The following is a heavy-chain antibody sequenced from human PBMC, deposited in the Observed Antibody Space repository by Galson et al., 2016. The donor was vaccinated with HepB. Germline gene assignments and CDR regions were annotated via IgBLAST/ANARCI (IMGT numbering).Heavy chain of an antibody. CDR3: AKDLHDYVWGSHLYVYYGMDV. CDR1: GFTFSTYS. CDR2: ISSSSTTI. Sequence: LRLSCAASGFTFSTYSMNCVRQAPGKGLEWVSYISSSSTTILYADSVKGRFTVSRDNTKNTLHLQMNSLRTEDTALYFCAKDLHDYVWGSHLYVYYGMDVWGQGTTVTVYS. D-gene: IGHD3-16*01. J-gene: IGHJ6*02. V-gene: IGHV3-48*04.